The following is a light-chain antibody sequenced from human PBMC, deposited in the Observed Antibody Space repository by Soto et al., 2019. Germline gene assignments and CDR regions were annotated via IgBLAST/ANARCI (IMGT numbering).Light chain of an antibody. V-gene: IGKV3-20*01. J-gene: IGKJ4*01. CDR1: QSVSSGY. CDR3: QQYGSSPKLT. CDR2: GAS. Sequence: EIVLTQSPGTLSLSPGERATLSCRASQSVSSGYLAWYQQKPAQAPRLLIYGASSRATGIPDRFSGSGSGTDFTLTISRLEPEDFAVYYCQQYGSSPKLTFGGGTKVEIK.